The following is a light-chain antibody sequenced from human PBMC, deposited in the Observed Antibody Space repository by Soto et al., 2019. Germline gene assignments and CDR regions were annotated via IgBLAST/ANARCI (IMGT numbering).Light chain of an antibody. Sequence: QSVLTQPPSASGSPGQSVTISCTGTSSDVGKYDYVSWFQHHPGKAPKLIIYEVSKRPSGVPDRFSGSKSGSTASLTVSGLQTEDEADYYCQSYDNSLPGVVFGGGTKLTVL. CDR3: QSYDNSLPGVV. CDR2: EVS. V-gene: IGLV2-8*01. CDR1: SSDVGKYDY. J-gene: IGLJ2*01.